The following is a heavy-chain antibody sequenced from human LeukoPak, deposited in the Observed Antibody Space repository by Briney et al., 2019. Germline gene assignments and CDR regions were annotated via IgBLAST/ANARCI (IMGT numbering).Heavy chain of an antibody. V-gene: IGHV5-51*01. J-gene: IGHJ5*02. CDR2: IYPGDSDI. Sequence: GGSLKISCEASGYSFINYWIGWVRQMPGKGLEWMGTIYPGDSDIRYSPSFQGQVSISADKSTSTAYVQWSSLKASDTAIYYCARLSSTSRGVPDAKDWFDPWGQGTLVTVSS. CDR1: GYSFINYW. CDR3: ARLSSTSRGVPDAKDWFDP. D-gene: IGHD2-2*01.